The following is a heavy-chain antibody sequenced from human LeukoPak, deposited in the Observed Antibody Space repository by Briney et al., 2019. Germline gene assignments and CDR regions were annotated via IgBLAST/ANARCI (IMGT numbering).Heavy chain of an antibody. Sequence: PSETLSLTCAVYGGSFSGYYWSWIRQPPGKGLEWIGEINHSGSTNYNPSLKSRVTISVDTSKNQFSLKLSSVTAADTAVYYCVRGDAGYDILTGYYIYYGMDVWGQGTTVTVSS. V-gene: IGHV4-34*01. D-gene: IGHD3-9*01. CDR1: GGSFSGYY. CDR2: INHSGST. J-gene: IGHJ6*02. CDR3: VRGDAGYDILTGYYIYYGMDV.